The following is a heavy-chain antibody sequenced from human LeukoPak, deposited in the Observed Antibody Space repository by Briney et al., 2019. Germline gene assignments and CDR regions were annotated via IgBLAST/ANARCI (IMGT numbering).Heavy chain of an antibody. CDR3: AKAGYGGYLGGYFDY. CDR1: GFTFSSYA. V-gene: IGHV3-23*01. D-gene: IGHD5-12*01. CDR2: ISGST. Sequence: QPGGSLRLSCAASGFTFSSYAMGWVRQAPGKGLEWVSGISGSTYYAESVKGRFTISRDTSKNTLFLQMNSLRAEDTAVYFCAKAGYGGYLGGYFDYWGQGTLVTVSS. J-gene: IGHJ4*02.